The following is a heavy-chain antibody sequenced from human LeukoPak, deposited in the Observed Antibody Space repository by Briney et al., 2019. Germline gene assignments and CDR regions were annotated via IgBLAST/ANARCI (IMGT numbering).Heavy chain of an antibody. D-gene: IGHD2-2*02. J-gene: IGHJ4*02. CDR2: ISAYSGNT. CDR1: GYTFTNYG. V-gene: IGHV1-18*01. Sequence: ASVKVSCKASGYTFTNYGVSWVRQALGQGLEWMGWISAYSGNTNYAQKLQGRVIMTTDTSTTTAYMELRSLRSDDTAVYYCASSPASTSCYTVWGQGTLVTVSS. CDR3: ASSPASTSCYTV.